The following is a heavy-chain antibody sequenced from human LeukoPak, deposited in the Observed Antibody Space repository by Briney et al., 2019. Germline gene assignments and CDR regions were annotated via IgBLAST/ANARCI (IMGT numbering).Heavy chain of an antibody. V-gene: IGHV4-4*02. CDR1: GGSISSSNW. CDR2: IYHSGST. D-gene: IGHD3-22*01. J-gene: IGHJ4*02. CDR3: ASFYYDSSGYSDV. Sequence: SGTLSLTCAVSGGSISSSNWWSWVRQPPGKGLEWIGEIYHSGSTNYNPSLKSRVTISVDKSKNQFSLKLSSVTAADTAVYYCASFYYDSSGYSDVWGQGTLVTVSS.